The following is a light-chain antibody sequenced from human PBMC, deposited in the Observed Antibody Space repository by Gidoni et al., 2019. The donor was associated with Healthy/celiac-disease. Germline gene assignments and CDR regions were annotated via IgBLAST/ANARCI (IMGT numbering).Light chain of an antibody. Sequence: EIVLPQSPGTLSLSPGARDTHSCRASQSVSSSYLAWYQQKPGQAPRLLIYGASSRATGIPDRFSGSGSGTDFTLTISRLEPEDFAVYYCQQYGSSLPMYTFGQGTKLEIK. CDR3: QQYGSSLPMYT. CDR1: QSVSSSY. CDR2: GAS. J-gene: IGKJ2*01. V-gene: IGKV3-20*01.